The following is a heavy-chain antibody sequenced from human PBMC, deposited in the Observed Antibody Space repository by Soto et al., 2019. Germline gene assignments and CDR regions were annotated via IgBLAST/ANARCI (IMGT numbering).Heavy chain of an antibody. D-gene: IGHD3-22*01. Sequence: QVQLQESGPGLVKPSQTLSLTCTVSGGSISSGAYYWSWIRQHPGKGLEWIGYIYYSGSTYYNPSLKRRVTISVDTSKNPFSLKLSSVTAADTAVYYCAIYDSSGSRGFQHWGQGTLVTVSS. J-gene: IGHJ1*01. V-gene: IGHV4-31*03. CDR1: GGSISSGAYY. CDR2: IYYSGST. CDR3: AIYDSSGSRGFQH.